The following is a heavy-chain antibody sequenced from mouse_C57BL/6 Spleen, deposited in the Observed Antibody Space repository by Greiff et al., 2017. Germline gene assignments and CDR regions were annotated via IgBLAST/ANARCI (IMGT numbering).Heavy chain of an antibody. D-gene: IGHD3-2*02. J-gene: IGHJ2*01. CDR1: GYTFTSYW. CDR2: IHPNSGST. Sequence: QVQLQQPGAELVKPGASVKLSCKASGYTFTSYWMHWVKQRPGQGLEWIGMIHPNSGSTNYNEKFQSKATLTVDKTSSTAYMQHSSLTSADSAVPYCARWTAQAPDYWGQGTTLTVSS. V-gene: IGHV1-64*01. CDR3: ARWTAQAPDY.